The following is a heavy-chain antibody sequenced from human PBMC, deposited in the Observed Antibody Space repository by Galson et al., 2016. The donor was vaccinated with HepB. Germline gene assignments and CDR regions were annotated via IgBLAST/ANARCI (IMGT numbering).Heavy chain of an antibody. CDR1: GGSISRGGYY. Sequence: TLSLTCTVSGGSISRGGYYWTWIRQHPGKGLEWIGYIYYSGSTFYNPSLETRLTISVDTSKNQFSLKLNSVTAADTAVYFCARDSTYYYRSAYYDTLDIWGQGTMVTVSS. J-gene: IGHJ3*02. V-gene: IGHV4-31*03. CDR2: IYYSGST. D-gene: IGHD3-22*01. CDR3: ARDSTYYYRSAYYDTLDI.